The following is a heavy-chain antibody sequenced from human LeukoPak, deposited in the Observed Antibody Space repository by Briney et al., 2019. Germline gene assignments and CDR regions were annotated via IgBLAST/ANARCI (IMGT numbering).Heavy chain of an antibody. J-gene: IGHJ4*02. CDR2: ISGSGGST. D-gene: IGHD3-3*01. CDR3: AKGLSIFGVVILPFDY. CDR1: GFTFSSYS. Sequence: GGSLRLSCAASGFTFSSYSMNWVRQAPGKGLEWVSAISGSGGSTYYADSVKGRFTISRDNSKNTLYLQMNSLRAEDTAVYYCAKGLSIFGVVILPFDYWGQGTLVTVSS. V-gene: IGHV3-23*01.